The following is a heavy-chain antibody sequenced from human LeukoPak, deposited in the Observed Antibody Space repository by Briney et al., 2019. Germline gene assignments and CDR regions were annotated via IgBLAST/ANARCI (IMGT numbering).Heavy chain of an antibody. J-gene: IGHJ4*02. CDR3: ASLDVVNYYFDY. CDR2: IYYSAGT. D-gene: IGHD2-15*01. V-gene: IGHV4-59*08. CDR1: GGSISGYY. Sequence: KPSEPLSLTCTVSGGSISGYYWTWIRQPPGKGLEWIAYIYYSAGTNYNPSLKSRVTISVDTSKNQFSLKLTSVTAADTAVYYCASLDVVNYYFDYWGQGTQVTVSS.